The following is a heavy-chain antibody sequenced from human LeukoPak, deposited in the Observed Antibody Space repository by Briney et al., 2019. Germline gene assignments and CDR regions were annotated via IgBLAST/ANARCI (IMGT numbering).Heavy chain of an antibody. CDR3: ARARVYSYGYSAFDI. CDR2: INHSGST. CDR1: GGSISSSSYY. V-gene: IGHV4-39*07. J-gene: IGHJ3*02. D-gene: IGHD5-18*01. Sequence: PSETLSLTCTVSGGSISSSSYYWSWIRQPPGKGLEWIGEINHSGSTNYNPSLKSRVTISVDTSKNQFSLKLSSVTAADTAVYYRARARVYSYGYSAFDIWGQGTMVTVSS.